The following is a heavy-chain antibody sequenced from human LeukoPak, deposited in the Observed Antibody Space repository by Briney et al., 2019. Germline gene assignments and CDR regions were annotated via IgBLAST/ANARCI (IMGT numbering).Heavy chain of an antibody. J-gene: IGHJ6*04. CDR3: ARDARYCSSTSCPLDV. V-gene: IGHV4-4*07. Sequence: SETLSLTCTVSGGSISSYYWSWIRQPAGKGLEWIGRIYTSGSTNYNPSLKSRVTMSVDTSKNQFSLKLSSVTAADTAVYYCARDARYCSSTSCPLDVCGKGTTVTVSS. CDR2: IYTSGST. D-gene: IGHD2-2*01. CDR1: GGSISSYY.